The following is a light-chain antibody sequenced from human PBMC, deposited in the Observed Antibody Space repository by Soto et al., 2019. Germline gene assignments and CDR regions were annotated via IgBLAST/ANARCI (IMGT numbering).Light chain of an antibody. J-gene: IGKJ2*01. CDR2: KAS. Sequence: IHTTQSPASQSTSIGDLVTFVCXASEILNKWLAWYXXKQGQAXKXXISKASNLEKGVPSRFSGSGSETELTITIDRLKSEDDEVYVCQQYKNWPYTFCQGTKV. CDR3: QQYKNWPYT. CDR1: EILNKW. V-gene: IGKV1-5*03.